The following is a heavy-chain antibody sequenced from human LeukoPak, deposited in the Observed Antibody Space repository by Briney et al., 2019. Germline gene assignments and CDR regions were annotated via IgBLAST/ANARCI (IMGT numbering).Heavy chain of an antibody. D-gene: IGHD3-9*01. V-gene: IGHV4-39*01. CDR2: IYYSGIT. CDR3: ARGHYDILTGYYRFNWFDP. CDR1: GGPISSSSYY. Sequence: SETLSLTCTVSGGPISSSSYYWGWIRQPPGKGLEWIGSIYYSGITYYNPSLKRRVTISVDTSKNQFSLTLSSVTAADTAVYYCARGHYDILTGYYRFNWFDPWGQGTLVTVSS. J-gene: IGHJ5*02.